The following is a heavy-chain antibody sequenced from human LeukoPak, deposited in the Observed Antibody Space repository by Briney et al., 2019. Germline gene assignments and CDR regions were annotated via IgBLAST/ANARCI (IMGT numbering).Heavy chain of an antibody. CDR1: GGTFSSYA. D-gene: IGHD1-14*01. Sequence: SVKVSCKASGGTFSSYAISWVRQAPGQGLEWRRGIIPIFGTANYAQKFQGRVTITADKSTSTAYMELSSLRSEDTAVYYCAKRDNVYYYYGMDVWGKGTTVTVSS. V-gene: IGHV1-69*06. CDR3: AKRDNVYYYYGMDV. J-gene: IGHJ6*04. CDR2: IIPIFGTA.